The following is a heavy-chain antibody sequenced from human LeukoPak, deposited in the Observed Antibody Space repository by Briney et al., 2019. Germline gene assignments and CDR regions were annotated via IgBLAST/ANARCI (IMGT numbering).Heavy chain of an antibody. J-gene: IGHJ4*02. CDR2: INTDGSST. V-gene: IGHV3-74*01. CDR1: GFTFSSYW. CDR3: ASVTIVRCWSD. Sequence: GGSLRLSCAASGFTFSSYWMHWVRQAPGKGLVWVSRINTDGSSTSYADSVKGRFTISRDNAKNSLYLQMNSLRAEDTAVYYCASVTIVRCWSDWGQGTLVTVSS. D-gene: IGHD3-10*01.